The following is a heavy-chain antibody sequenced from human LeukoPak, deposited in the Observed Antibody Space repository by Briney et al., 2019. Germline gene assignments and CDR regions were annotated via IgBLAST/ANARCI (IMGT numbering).Heavy chain of an antibody. CDR2: FSGSGGFT. Sequence: GVSLTLSCAASGFTFSSYAMSWVPQAPGKGLEWVSAFSGSGGFTYYADSVKGLFTISRDNYKNTMYLQMNSLRAEDTAVYYCAKGDGYNYNFFDFWGQGTQVTVS. V-gene: IGHV3-23*01. J-gene: IGHJ4*02. D-gene: IGHD5-24*01. CDR3: AKGDGYNYNFFDF. CDR1: GFTFSSYA.